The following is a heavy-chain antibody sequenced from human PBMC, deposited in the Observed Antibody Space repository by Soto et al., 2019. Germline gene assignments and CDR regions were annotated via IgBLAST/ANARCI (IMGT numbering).Heavy chain of an antibody. CDR3: ATEDVSLAARYYYYYMDV. CDR2: FDPEDGET. J-gene: IGHJ6*03. Sequence: ASVKVSCKVSGYTLTELSMHWVRQAPGEGLEWMGGFDPEDGETIYAQKFQGRVTMTEDTSTDTAYMEVSSLRSEDTAVYYCATEDVSLAARYYYYYMDVWGKGTTVTVSS. D-gene: IGHD6-6*01. V-gene: IGHV1-24*01. CDR1: GYTLTELS.